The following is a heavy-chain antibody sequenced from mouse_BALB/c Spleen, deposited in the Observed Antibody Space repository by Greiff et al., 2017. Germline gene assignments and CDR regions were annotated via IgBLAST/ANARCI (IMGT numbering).Heavy chain of an antibody. D-gene: IGHD2-1*01. V-gene: IGHV14-4*02. CDR2: IDPENGDT. Sequence: EVQVVESGAELVRSGASVKLSCTASGFNIKDYYMHWVKQRPEQGLEWIGWIDPENGDTEYAPKFQGKATMTADTSSNTAYLQLSSLTSEDTAVYYCARSGGNGYAMDYWGQGTSVTVSS. CDR1: GFNIKDYY. CDR3: ARSGGNGYAMDY. J-gene: IGHJ4*01.